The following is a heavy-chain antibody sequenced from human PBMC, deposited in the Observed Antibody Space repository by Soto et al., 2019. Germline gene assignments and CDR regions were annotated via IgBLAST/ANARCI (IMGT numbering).Heavy chain of an antibody. CDR1: GGSINSSSYF. D-gene: IGHD6-19*01. CDR2: IYYSGST. CDR3: ARHYSSGSRNWFDP. J-gene: IGHJ5*02. Sequence: SETLSLTCSVSGGSINSSSYFWGWVRQPPGKGLEWIGSIYYSGSTYYNPSLRRRVTISVDTSKNQCSLKLSSVTAADTAVFYCARHYSSGSRNWFDPWGQGTLVTVSS. V-gene: IGHV4-39*01.